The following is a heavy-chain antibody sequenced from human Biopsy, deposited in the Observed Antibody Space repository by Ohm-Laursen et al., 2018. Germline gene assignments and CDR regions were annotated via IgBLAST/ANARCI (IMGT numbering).Heavy chain of an antibody. J-gene: IGHJ6*02. CDR1: GDTSRNLA. Sequence: SSVKVSCKASGDTSRNLAINWVRQAPGQGLEWVGRIFTIVGTEDHALKFKDRITINADESTNTAYMELSSLRSEDTAIYYCARGSGSYSRVMDVWGRGTTVIVSS. V-gene: IGHV1-69*11. CDR3: ARGSGSYSRVMDV. CDR2: IFTIVGTE. D-gene: IGHD3-10*01.